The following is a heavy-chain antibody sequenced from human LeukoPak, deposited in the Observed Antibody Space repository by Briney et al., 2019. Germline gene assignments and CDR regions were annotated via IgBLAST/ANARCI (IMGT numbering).Heavy chain of an antibody. Sequence: GGSLRLSCAASGFTFSSYWMSWVRQAPGKGLEWVANIKEDGSEKYYVDSVKGRFTISRDNAKNSLYLQMNSLRAEDTAVYYCARDLSYDFWSGYFGNDYWGQGTLVTVSS. CDR3: ARDLSYDFWSGYFGNDY. D-gene: IGHD3-3*01. CDR1: GFTFSSYW. V-gene: IGHV3-7*01. J-gene: IGHJ4*02. CDR2: IKEDGSEK.